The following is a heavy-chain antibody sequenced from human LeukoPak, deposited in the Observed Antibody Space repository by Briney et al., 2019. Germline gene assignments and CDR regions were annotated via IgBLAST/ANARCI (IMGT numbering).Heavy chain of an antibody. D-gene: IGHD2-8*01. CDR3: AKDRAGFYILVYAMV. CDR1: GFTFSSYA. V-gene: IGHV3-23*01. J-gene: IGHJ4*02. Sequence: GGSLRLSCAASGFTFSSYAMSWVRQAPGKGLEWVSAISGRGGSTYYADSVKGRFTISRDNSKNTLYLQMNSLRAEDTAVYYCAKDRAGFYILVYAMVWGQGTLVTVSS. CDR2: ISGRGGST.